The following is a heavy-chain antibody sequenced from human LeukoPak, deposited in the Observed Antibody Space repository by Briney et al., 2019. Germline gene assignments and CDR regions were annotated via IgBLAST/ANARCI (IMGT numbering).Heavy chain of an antibody. CDR2: IKQDGSEK. Sequence: GGSLRLSCAASGFTFRAYWMSWVRQAPGKGLEWVANIKQDGSEKYYVDSVKGRFTISRDNAENSLYLQMNSLRVEDTAVYYCARRALLEAAGTNYWGQGTLVPSPQ. J-gene: IGHJ4*02. CDR3: ARRALLEAAGTNY. V-gene: IGHV3-7*01. D-gene: IGHD6-13*01. CDR1: GFTFRAYW.